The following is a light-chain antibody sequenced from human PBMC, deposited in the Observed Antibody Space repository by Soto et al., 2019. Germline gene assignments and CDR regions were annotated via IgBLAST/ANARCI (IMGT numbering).Light chain of an antibody. CDR3: QQYNSYSRT. J-gene: IGKJ1*01. V-gene: IGKV1-5*01. CDR2: DAS. CDR1: QSISNW. Sequence: DIQLTQSPSTLPASVGDRVTITCRASQSISNWLAWYHQKPGKAPKLLIYDASSLESGVPSRFSGSGSGTEFTLTISSLQPDDFATYYCQQYNSYSRTFGQGTKVDI.